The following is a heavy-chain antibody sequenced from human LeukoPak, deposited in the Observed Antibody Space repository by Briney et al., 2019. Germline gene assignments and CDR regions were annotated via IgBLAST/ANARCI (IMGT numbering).Heavy chain of an antibody. D-gene: IGHD6-19*01. Sequence: GGSLRLSCAASGFTFSNAWMSWVRQASGRGLEWVGRIKSKSDGGTTDYAAPVKGRFTISRDDSKNTLYLQMNSLKTEDTAVYYCTTDDKWLEGSLFDYWGQGTLVTASS. J-gene: IGHJ4*02. CDR3: TTDDKWLEGSLFDY. V-gene: IGHV3-15*01. CDR1: GFTFSNAW. CDR2: IKSKSDGGTT.